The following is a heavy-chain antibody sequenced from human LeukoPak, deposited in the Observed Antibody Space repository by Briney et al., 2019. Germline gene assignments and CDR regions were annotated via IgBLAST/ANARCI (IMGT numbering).Heavy chain of an antibody. CDR2: MNPNSGNT. J-gene: IGHJ6*03. V-gene: IGHV1-8*03. D-gene: IGHD2-2*01. Sequence: GASVKVSCKASGYTFNTYGINWVRQATGQGLEWVGWMNPNSGNTGYAQKFQGRVTIARNTSISTAYMELSSLRSEDTAVYYCARGSLPYYYYYMDVWGKGTTVTVSS. CDR3: ARGSLPYYYYYMDV. CDR1: GYTFNTYG.